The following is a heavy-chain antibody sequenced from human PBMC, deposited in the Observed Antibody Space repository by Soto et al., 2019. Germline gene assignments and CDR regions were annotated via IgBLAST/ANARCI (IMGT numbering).Heavy chain of an antibody. Sequence: QVQLVESGGGVVQPGRSLRLSCAASGFTLSSYAMHWISQAPGKGLECVAVISYDGSKKYYADSVKGRFTISRDNSKSTLYLQMSTLRAEDTAVYYCARDPYSSGWLDYWGQGTLVTVSS. J-gene: IGHJ4*02. CDR1: GFTLSSYA. CDR3: ARDPYSSGWLDY. CDR2: ISYDGSKK. D-gene: IGHD6-19*01. V-gene: IGHV3-30-3*01.